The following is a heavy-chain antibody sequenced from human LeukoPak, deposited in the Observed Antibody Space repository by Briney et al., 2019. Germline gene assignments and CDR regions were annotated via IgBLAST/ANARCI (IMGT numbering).Heavy chain of an antibody. V-gene: IGHV4-39*01. Sequence: SETLSLTCTVSGGSISSSSYYWGWIRPPPGKGLEWIGSIYYSGSTYYNPSLKSRATISVDTSKNQCSLNLSSLTSADTAVYYWARLYDDSSGDDQICYFDYWGQGTLVTVSS. CDR2: IYYSGST. CDR3: ARLYDDSSGDDQICYFDY. CDR1: GGSISSSSYY. D-gene: IGHD3-22*01. J-gene: IGHJ4*02.